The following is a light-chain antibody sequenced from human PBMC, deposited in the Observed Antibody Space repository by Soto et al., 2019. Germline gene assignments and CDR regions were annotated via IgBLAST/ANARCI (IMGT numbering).Light chain of an antibody. Sequence: QSALTQPASVSGSPGQSITISCTGTSSDVGSYNLVSWYQQHPGKAPKLMIYEGSKRPSGVSNRFSGSKSDNTASLRISGLQAEDEADYYCSSYAGSTTFNVFGTGTKVTVL. CDR3: SSYAGSTTFNV. CDR2: EGS. J-gene: IGLJ1*01. V-gene: IGLV2-23*01. CDR1: SSDVGSYNL.